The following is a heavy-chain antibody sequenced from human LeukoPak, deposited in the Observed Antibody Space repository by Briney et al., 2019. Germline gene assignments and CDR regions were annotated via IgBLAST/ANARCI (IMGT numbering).Heavy chain of an antibody. D-gene: IGHD3-3*02. CDR2: IYYSGST. V-gene: IGHV4-59*01. Sequence: PSETLSLTCTVSGGSISSYYWSWIRQPPGKGLEWIGYIYYSGSTNYNPSLKSRVTISVDTSKNQFSLKLSSVTAADTAVYYCATAHFWSGYYIRAPHWYFDLWGRGTLVTVSS. CDR3: ATAHFWSGYYIRAPHWYFDL. CDR1: GGSISSYY. J-gene: IGHJ2*01.